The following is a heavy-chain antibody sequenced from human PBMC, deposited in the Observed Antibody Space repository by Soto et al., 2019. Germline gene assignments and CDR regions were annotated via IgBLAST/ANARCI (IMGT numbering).Heavy chain of an antibody. CDR1: GGSISSSSYY. CDR3: ARRVQQLVSGYYYGMDV. J-gene: IGHJ6*02. Sequence: SETLSLTCTVSGGSISSSSYYWGWIRQPPGKGLEWIGSIYYSGSTYYNPSLKSRVTISVDTSKNQFSLKLSSVTAADTAVYYCARRVQQLVSGYYYGMDVWGQGTTVTVSS. V-gene: IGHV4-39*01. CDR2: IYYSGST. D-gene: IGHD6-13*01.